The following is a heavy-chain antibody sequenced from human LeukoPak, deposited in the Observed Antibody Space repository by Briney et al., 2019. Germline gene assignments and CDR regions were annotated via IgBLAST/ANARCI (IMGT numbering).Heavy chain of an antibody. CDR3: ARGPSGYHNT. V-gene: IGHV3-21*01. CDR2: ISSSSSYI. J-gene: IGHJ4*02. D-gene: IGHD5-12*01. CDR1: GFTFSSYS. Sequence: GGSLRLSCAASGFTFSSYSMNWVRQAPGKGLEWVSSISSSSSYIYYADSGKGRFTISRDKSKNTLYLQMNSLRAEDTAVYYCARGPSGYHNTGGQGTLVTVSS.